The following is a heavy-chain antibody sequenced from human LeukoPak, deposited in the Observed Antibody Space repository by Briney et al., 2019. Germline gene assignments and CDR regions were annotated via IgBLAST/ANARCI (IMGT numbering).Heavy chain of an antibody. CDR3: AKDEGGYSNYGVDY. V-gene: IGHV3-30*18. J-gene: IGHJ4*02. D-gene: IGHD4-11*01. Sequence: GRSLRLSCAASGFTFSSYGMHWVRQAPGKGLEWVAVISYDGSNKYYADSVKGRFTISRDNSKNTLYLQMNSLRAEDTAVYYCAKDEGGYSNYGVDYWGQGTLVTVSS. CDR2: ISYDGSNK. CDR1: GFTFSSYG.